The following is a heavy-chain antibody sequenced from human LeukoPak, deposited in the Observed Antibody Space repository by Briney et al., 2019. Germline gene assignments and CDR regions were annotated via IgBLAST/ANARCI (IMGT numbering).Heavy chain of an antibody. CDR3: AKYGDYWYFDL. Sequence: GGSLRLSCAASGFTFSSYWMHWVRQAPGKGVVWVSRINSDGSSTNYADSVKGRFTISRDNAKNTLYLQMNSLRAEDTAVYYCAKYGDYWYFDLWGRGTLVTVSS. J-gene: IGHJ2*01. CDR2: INSDGSST. D-gene: IGHD4-17*01. V-gene: IGHV3-74*01. CDR1: GFTFSSYW.